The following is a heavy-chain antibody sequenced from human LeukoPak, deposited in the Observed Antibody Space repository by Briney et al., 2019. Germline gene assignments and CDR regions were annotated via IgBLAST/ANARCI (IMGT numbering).Heavy chain of an antibody. CDR3: ARDRVYCSGGSCYPSYYLDS. Sequence: ASVKVSCKASGYTFTSYGISWVRQAPGQGLEWMGWISAYNGNTNYAQKLQGRVTMTTDTSTSTAYMELRSLRSDDTAVYYCARDRVYCSGGSCYPSYYLDSWGQGTLVTVSP. CDR1: GYTFTSYG. D-gene: IGHD2-15*01. J-gene: IGHJ4*02. V-gene: IGHV1-18*01. CDR2: ISAYNGNT.